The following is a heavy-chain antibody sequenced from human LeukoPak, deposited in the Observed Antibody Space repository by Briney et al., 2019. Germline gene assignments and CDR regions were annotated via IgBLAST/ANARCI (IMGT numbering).Heavy chain of an antibody. CDR1: GFTFSSYS. D-gene: IGHD3-22*01. CDR2: ISSSSSYI. V-gene: IGHV3-21*01. Sequence: GGSLRLSCAASGFTFSSYSMNWVRQAPGKGLEWVSSISSSSSYIFYGDSVKGRFTIPRDNAKNSLYLQMNSLRAEDTAVYYCAREIIGYYDSSGYCDYWGQGTLVTASS. CDR3: AREIIGYYDSSGYCDY. J-gene: IGHJ4*02.